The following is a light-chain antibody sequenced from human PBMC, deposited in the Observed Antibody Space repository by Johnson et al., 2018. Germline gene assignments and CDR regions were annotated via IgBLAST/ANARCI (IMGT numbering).Light chain of an antibody. CDR1: SSNIGNNY. CDR3: GTWDSSLSAGNV. Sequence: SVLTQPPSVSAAPGQKVTISCSGSSSNIGNNYVSWYQQLPGTAPKLLIYENNKRPSGIPDRFSGSKSGTSATLGITGLQTGDEADYYCGTWDSSLSAGNVFGTGTKVIVL. J-gene: IGLJ1*01. CDR2: ENN. V-gene: IGLV1-51*02.